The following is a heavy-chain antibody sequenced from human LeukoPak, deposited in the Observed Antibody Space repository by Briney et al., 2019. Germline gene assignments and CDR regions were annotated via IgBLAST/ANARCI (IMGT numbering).Heavy chain of an antibody. CDR1: EYTFTGSY. CDR3: ATGTTGFFDY. Sequence: ASVRVSCKASEYTFTGSYIHWLRQAPGQGTEWMGWINPNSGGTNYAQKFQGRVTMNRDTSINTANMELNSLTSDDTAVYYCATGTTGFFDYWDQGTLVTVSS. CDR2: INPNSGGT. D-gene: IGHD1-7*01. V-gene: IGHV1-2*02. J-gene: IGHJ4*02.